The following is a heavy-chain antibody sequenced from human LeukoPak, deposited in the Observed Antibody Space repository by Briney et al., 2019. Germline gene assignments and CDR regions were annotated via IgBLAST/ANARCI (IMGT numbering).Heavy chain of an antibody. D-gene: IGHD6-13*01. CDR3: ASFGGYSSSWRDFDY. Sequence: ASVKVSCKASGYTFTSYGISWVRQAPGQGLEWTGWISAYNGNTNYAQKLQGRVTMTTDTSTSTAYMELRSLRSDDTAVYYCASFGGYSSSWRDFDYWGQGTLVTVSS. CDR1: GYTFTSYG. V-gene: IGHV1-18*04. CDR2: ISAYNGNT. J-gene: IGHJ4*02.